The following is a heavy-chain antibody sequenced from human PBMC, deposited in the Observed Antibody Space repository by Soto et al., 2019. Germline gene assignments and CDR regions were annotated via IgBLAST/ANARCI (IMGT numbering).Heavy chain of an antibody. J-gene: IGHJ5*02. CDR2: IYESGTI. Sequence: SETLSLTCAVSGGSIGGAGYTWIWNPQPTGVGLDWIGYIYESGTILYNPSLRTRLTISLNWSDKQFSLTLNSVTAADTAVYYGARAQFYSGSGNYHNLMVGPWGQGTLVTVSS. V-gene: IGHV4-30-2*01. D-gene: IGHD3-10*01. CDR1: GGSIGGAGYT. CDR3: ARAQFYSGSGNYHNLMVGP.